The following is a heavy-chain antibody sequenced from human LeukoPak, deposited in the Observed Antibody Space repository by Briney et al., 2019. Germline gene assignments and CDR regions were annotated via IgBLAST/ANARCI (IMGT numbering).Heavy chain of an antibody. V-gene: IGHV3-23*01. D-gene: IGHD6-19*01. J-gene: IGHJ4*02. CDR1: GFTFSSYA. CDR3: AKYERVAGRPWYFDY. Sequence: GGSLRLSCAASGFTFSSYAMSWVRQAPGKGLDWVSAILGSGGSTYYADSVKGRFTISRDNSKNTLYLQMNSLRAEDTAIFYCAKYERVAGRPWYFDYWGQGTLVTVSS. CDR2: ILGSGGST.